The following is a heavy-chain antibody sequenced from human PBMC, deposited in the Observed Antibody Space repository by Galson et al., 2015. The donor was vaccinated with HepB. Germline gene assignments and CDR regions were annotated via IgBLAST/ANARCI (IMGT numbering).Heavy chain of an antibody. CDR3: ASDLWRNDY. Sequence: SLRLSCAASGFTFSSYWMTWVRQAPGKGLEWVANIKQDGSDKYYVDSVKGRFTISRDNAKNSLYLQMNSLRAEDTAVYYCASDLWRNDYWGQGTLGTVSS. CDR2: IKQDGSDK. D-gene: IGHD2-21*01. V-gene: IGHV3-7*01. CDR1: GFTFSSYW. J-gene: IGHJ4*02.